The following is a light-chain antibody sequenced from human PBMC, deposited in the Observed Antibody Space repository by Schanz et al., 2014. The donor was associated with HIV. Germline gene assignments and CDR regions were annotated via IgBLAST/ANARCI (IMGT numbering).Light chain of an antibody. CDR3: QQCVTYPYT. J-gene: IGKJ2*01. Sequence: DIQMTQSPSTLSAFVGDRVTITCRASHSISSWLAWYQQKPGKAPKLLIYKASILESGVPSRFSGSGSGTEFTLSISSLQPDDFATYYCQQCVTYPYTFGQGTKLEIK. CDR2: KAS. V-gene: IGKV1-5*03. CDR1: HSISSW.